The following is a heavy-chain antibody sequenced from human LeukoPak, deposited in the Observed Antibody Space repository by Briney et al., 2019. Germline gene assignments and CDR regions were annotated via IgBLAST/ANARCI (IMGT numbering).Heavy chain of an antibody. D-gene: IGHD4/OR15-4a*01. CDR1: GFTFSSYW. J-gene: IGHJ4*02. Sequence: PGGSLRFSCAASGFTFSSYWMSWFRKAPGKGLKWVANIKQDGSEKYYVDSVKGRFTISRDNAKNSLYLQMDSLRAEDTAVYYCARSRWDNGPYSDYWGQGTLVTVSS. CDR2: IKQDGSEK. V-gene: IGHV3-7*01. CDR3: ARSRWDNGPYSDY.